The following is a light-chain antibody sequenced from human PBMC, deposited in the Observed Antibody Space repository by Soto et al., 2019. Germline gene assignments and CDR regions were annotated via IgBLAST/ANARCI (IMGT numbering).Light chain of an antibody. Sequence: SYELTQPPSVSVAPGQTARITCGGNRIGSKSVHWFQQKPGQAPVLVVHDDSDRPSGIPERFSGSNSGGTATLTISRVEAGDEADYYCQVWDSRDDHRVFGGGTKVTLL. CDR2: DDS. CDR1: RIGSKS. J-gene: IGLJ2*01. CDR3: QVWDSRDDHRV. V-gene: IGLV3-21*02.